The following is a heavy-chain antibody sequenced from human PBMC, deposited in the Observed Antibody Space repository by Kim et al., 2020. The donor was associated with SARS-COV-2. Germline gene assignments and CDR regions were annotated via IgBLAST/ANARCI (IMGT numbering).Heavy chain of an antibody. CDR2: IWYDGINK. CDR1: GFTFNMYG. D-gene: IGHD3-9*01. V-gene: IGHV3-33*07. CDR3: ARRGNDILTGYYKGDDY. J-gene: IGHJ4*01. Sequence: GGSLRLSCAASGFTFNMYGMNWVRQAPGKGLEWVAAIWYDGINKYYADSVRGRFTISRDNSKNMVYLQMNSLRAEDTAVYYCARRGNDILTGYYKGDDYXG.